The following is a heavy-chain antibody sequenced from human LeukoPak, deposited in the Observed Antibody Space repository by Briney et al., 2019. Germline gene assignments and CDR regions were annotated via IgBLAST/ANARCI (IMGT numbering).Heavy chain of an antibody. CDR1: GYTFTGYY. Sequence: GASVKVSCKASGYTFTGYYMHWVRQAPGQGLEWMGWINPNSGGTNYAQKFQGRVTMTRDTSISTAYMELSRLRSDDTAVYYCARESSGSYYYGMDGWGQGTTVTVSS. J-gene: IGHJ6*02. CDR3: ARESSGSYYYGMDG. CDR2: INPNSGGT. V-gene: IGHV1-2*02. D-gene: IGHD1-26*01.